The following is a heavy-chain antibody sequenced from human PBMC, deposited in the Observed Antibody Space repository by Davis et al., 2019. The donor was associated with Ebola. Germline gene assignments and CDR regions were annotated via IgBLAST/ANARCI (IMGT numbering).Heavy chain of an antibody. Sequence: PSETLSLTCAVYGGSFSGYYWSWIRQPPGKGLEWIGEINHSGSTNYNPSLKSRVTISVDTSKNQFSLKLSSVTAADTAVYYCARSTVPDPYFDYWGQGTLVTVSS. J-gene: IGHJ4*02. V-gene: IGHV4-34*01. CDR1: GGSFSGYY. D-gene: IGHD1-1*01. CDR2: INHSGST. CDR3: ARSTVPDPYFDY.